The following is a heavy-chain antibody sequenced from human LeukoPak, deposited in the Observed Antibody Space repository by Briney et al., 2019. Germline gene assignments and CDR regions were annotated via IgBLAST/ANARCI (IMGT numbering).Heavy chain of an antibody. Sequence: GRSLRLSCAAAAFTVTNYYTSSVRHDPGEWLGWLSYISSSGSTTYYADSVKGRFTISRDNAKNSLYLQMNSLRAEDTAVYYCARARSGGRSSVGYWGQGTLVTVSS. D-gene: IGHD2-15*01. CDR3: ARARSGGRSSVGY. CDR1: AFTVTNYY. J-gene: IGHJ4*02. V-gene: IGHV3-11*01. CDR2: ISSSGSTT.